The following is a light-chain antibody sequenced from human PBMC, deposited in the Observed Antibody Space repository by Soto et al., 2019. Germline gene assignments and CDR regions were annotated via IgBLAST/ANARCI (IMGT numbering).Light chain of an antibody. Sequence: EIVMTQSPATLSVSPGERATLSCRASQSLSSSLAWYQQKPGQAPRLLIYDASTRATDIPARFSGSGSGTEVTLTIISLQSEASAVYYCLQYFRWRTFGQGPKVEIK. CDR1: QSLSSS. CDR2: DAS. J-gene: IGKJ1*01. V-gene: IGKV3-15*01. CDR3: LQYFRWRT.